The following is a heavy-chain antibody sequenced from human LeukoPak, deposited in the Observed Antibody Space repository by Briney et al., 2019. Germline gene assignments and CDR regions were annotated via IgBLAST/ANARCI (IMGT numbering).Heavy chain of an antibody. D-gene: IGHD3-22*01. CDR2: INDGGSI. V-gene: IGHV4-34*01. Sequence: SETLSLTCAVYGESFSGCYWTWIRQPPGKGLEWIGEINDGGSINYNPSLKSRVTLSVDTSKNQFSLKLTSVTAADTAVYYCARGNYYDSSAYLDYWGQGTLVTVSS. J-gene: IGHJ4*02. CDR3: ARGNYYDSSAYLDY. CDR1: GESFSGCY.